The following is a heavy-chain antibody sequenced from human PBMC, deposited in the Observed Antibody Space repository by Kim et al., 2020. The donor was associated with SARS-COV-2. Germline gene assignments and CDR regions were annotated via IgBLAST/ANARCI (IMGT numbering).Heavy chain of an antibody. CDR1: GGSISNCY. J-gene: IGHJ6*02. CDR2: SYYSEST. CDR3: ARVGPGGDYYYGRDV. Sequence: SETLSLTCTVSGGSISNCYCSWIRQRQGKGQELNGYSYYSESTNNNSSLKSRVTISVDTSKNQYSLTLSSVTAADTAMYYCARVGPGGDYYYGRDVGCRG. D-gene: IGHD3-10*01. V-gene: IGHV4-59*13.